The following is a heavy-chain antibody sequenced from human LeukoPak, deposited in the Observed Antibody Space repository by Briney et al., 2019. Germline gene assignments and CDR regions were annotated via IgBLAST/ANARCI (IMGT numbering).Heavy chain of an antibody. CDR3: ATSIAARGALDI. CDR1: GGSISSGGYY. D-gene: IGHD6-6*01. V-gene: IGHV4-31*03. CDR2: IYYSGST. J-gene: IGHJ3*02. Sequence: SETLSLTCTVSGGSISSGGYYWSWFRQHPGKGLEWIGYIYYSGSTYYNPSLKSRVTISVDTSKNQFSLKLSSVTAADTAVYYCATSIAARGALDIWGQGTMVTVSS.